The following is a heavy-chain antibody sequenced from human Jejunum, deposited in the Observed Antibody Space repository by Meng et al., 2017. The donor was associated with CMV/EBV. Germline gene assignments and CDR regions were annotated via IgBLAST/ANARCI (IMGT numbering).Heavy chain of an antibody. CDR2: IYSGDSTT. Sequence: SGCTFRTSARTWVRQAPGKGLEWVSLIYSGDSTTYYADSVKGRFTISRDDSKNTLYLQMNSLRAEDTAIYYCAKDLFYDGSGYYLGNWGQGALVTVSS. V-gene: IGHV3-23*03. D-gene: IGHD3-22*01. CDR1: GCTFRTSA. CDR3: AKDLFYDGSGYYLGN. J-gene: IGHJ4*02.